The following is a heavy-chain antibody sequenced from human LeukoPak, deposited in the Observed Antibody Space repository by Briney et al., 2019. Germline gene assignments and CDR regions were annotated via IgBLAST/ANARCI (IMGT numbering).Heavy chain of an antibody. D-gene: IGHD1-26*01. J-gene: IGHJ4*02. CDR3: ARDLRGATAWWY. V-gene: IGHV3-66*01. CDR2: IYRGGRT. CDR1: GFTVSSNY. Sequence: GGSLRLSCAASGFTVSSNYMSWVRQAPGKELEWVSVIYRGGRTDYADSVKGRFTISRDNSKNTLYLQMNSLRAEDTAVYYCARDLRGATAWWYWGQGTLVTVSS.